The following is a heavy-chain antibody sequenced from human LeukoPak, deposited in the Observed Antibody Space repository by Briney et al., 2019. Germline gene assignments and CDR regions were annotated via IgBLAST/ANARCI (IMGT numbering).Heavy chain of an antibody. D-gene: IGHD4-11*01. V-gene: IGHV3-11*06. J-gene: IGHJ6*02. CDR2: ISSSSSYT. CDR1: GFTFSDYY. Sequence: GGSLRLSCAASGFTFSDYYMSWIRQAPGKGLEWVSYISSSSSYTNYADSVKGRFTISRDNAKNSLYLQMNSLRAEDTAVYYCARAPHYSNXGPYYYGMDVWGQGTTVTVSS. CDR3: ARAPHYSNXGPYYYGMDV.